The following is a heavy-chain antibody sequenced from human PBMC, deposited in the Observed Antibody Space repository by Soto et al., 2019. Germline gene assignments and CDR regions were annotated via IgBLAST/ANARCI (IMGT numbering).Heavy chain of an antibody. V-gene: IGHV3-15*01. CDR3: TTDGGDYKNYFDY. CDR1: GFTFSNAW. Sequence: GGSLRLSCAASGFTFSNAWMSWVRQAPGKGLEWVGRIKSKTDGGTTDYAAPVKGRFTISRDDSKNTLYLQMNSLKTKDTAVYYCTTDGGDYKNYFDYCGQGTLVTVSS. D-gene: IGHD4-17*01. CDR2: IKSKTDGGTT. J-gene: IGHJ4*02.